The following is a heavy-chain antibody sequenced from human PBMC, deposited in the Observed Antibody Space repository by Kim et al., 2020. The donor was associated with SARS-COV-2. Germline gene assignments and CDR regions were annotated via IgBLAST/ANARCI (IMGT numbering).Heavy chain of an antibody. Sequence: SETLSLTCTVSGYSISSGYYWGWIRQPPGKGLECIGSIYHSGSTSYNPSLNSRVTLSVNTSKNHFSLKLSSVAAADTAVYYCARHRRGYGDYQTNEAFAMGGQETMVTVSS. CDR2: IYHSGST. V-gene: IGHV4-38-2*02. CDR1: GYSISSGYY. CDR3: ARHRRGYGDYQTNEAFAM. J-gene: IGHJ3*02. D-gene: IGHD4-17*01.